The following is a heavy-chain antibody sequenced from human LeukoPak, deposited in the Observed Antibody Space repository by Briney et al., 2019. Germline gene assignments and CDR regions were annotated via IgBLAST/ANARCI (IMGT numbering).Heavy chain of an antibody. Sequence: SETLSLTCAVYGGSFSGYYWSWIRQPPGKGLEWIGEINHSGSTNYNPSLKSRVTISVDTSKNQFSLKLSSVTAADTAVYYCARGRGYCSSTSCSQERYYYYYMDVWGKGTTVTVSS. V-gene: IGHV4-34*01. D-gene: IGHD2-2*01. CDR2: INHSGST. CDR3: ARGRGYCSSTSCSQERYYYYYMDV. CDR1: GGSFSGYY. J-gene: IGHJ6*03.